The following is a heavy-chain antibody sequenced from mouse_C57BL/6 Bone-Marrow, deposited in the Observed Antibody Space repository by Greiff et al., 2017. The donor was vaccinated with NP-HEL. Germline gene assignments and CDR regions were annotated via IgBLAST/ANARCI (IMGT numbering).Heavy chain of an antibody. D-gene: IGHD3-2*02. CDR1: GYAFSSSW. Sequence: QVQLKQSGPELVKPGASVKISCKASGYAFSSSWMNWVKQRPGKGLEWIGRIYPGDGDTNYNGKFKGKATLTADKSSSTAYMQLSSLTSEDSAVYFCARQLRSSFDYWGQGTTLTVSS. CDR2: IYPGDGDT. CDR3: ARQLRSSFDY. V-gene: IGHV1-82*01. J-gene: IGHJ2*01.